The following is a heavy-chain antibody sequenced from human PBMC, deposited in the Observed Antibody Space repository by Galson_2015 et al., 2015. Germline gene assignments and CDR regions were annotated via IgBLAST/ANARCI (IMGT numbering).Heavy chain of an antibody. CDR3: ARGPSSGWQRVDY. Sequence: ETLSLTCTVSGGSISSSHWWSWVRQPPGKGLEWIGEIYHSGSTNYNPSLKSRVTISVDKSKNQFSLKLSSVTAADAAVYYCARGPSSGWQRVDYWGQGTLVTVSS. V-gene: IGHV4-4*02. CDR1: GGSISSSHW. CDR2: IYHSGST. D-gene: IGHD6-19*01. J-gene: IGHJ4*02.